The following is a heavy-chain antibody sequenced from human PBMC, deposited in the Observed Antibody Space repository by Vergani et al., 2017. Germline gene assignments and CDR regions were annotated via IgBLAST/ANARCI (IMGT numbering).Heavy chain of an antibody. CDR3: ARVLGYSYGWSYYYYGMDV. Sequence: QVQLQQWGAGLLKPSETLSLTCAVYGGSFSGYYWSWIRQPPGKGLEWIGEINHSGSTNYNPSLKSRVTISVDTSKNQFSLKLGSVTAADTAVYYCARVLGYSYGWSYYYYGMDVWGQGTTVTVSS. D-gene: IGHD5-18*01. V-gene: IGHV4-34*01. J-gene: IGHJ6*02. CDR1: GGSFSGYY. CDR2: INHSGST.